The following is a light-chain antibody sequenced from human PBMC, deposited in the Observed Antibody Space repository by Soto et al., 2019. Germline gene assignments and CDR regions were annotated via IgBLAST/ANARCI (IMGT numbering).Light chain of an antibody. J-gene: IGKJ1*01. V-gene: IGKV1-39*01. CDR1: QSITNS. Sequence: DIQMTQSPSSLSASVGDRVTTTCRASQSITNSLNWYQKKPEKAPNLLIYAASTLQSGVPSRLSGSGSGTDFTLTISSLQPEDFATYYCQQSYSTPRTFGQGTKVEIE. CDR3: QQSYSTPRT. CDR2: AAS.